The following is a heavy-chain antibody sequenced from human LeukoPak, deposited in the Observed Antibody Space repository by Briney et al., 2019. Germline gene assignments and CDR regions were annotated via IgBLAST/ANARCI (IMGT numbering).Heavy chain of an antibody. CDR3: ARGHLSFEPLIIAVAGVSYFDY. CDR2: INHSGST. V-gene: IGHV4-34*01. D-gene: IGHD6-19*01. Sequence: PSETLSLTCAVYGGSFSGYYWSWIRQPPGKGLEWIGEINHSGSTNYNPSLKSRVTISVDTSKNQFSLKLSSVTAADTAVYYCARGHLSFEPLIIAVAGVSYFDYWGQGTLVTVSS. CDR1: GGSFSGYY. J-gene: IGHJ4*02.